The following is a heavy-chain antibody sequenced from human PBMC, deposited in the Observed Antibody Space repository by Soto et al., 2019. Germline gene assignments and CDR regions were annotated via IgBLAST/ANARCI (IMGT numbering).Heavy chain of an antibody. CDR1: GYIFTGYY. J-gene: IGHJ3*02. D-gene: IGHD3-16*01. Sequence: QENLVQSGAEVKRPGASVKVSCQASGYIFTGYYMHWVRQAPGQGLEWMGWINPNGGGTKYAEKCQGRATMARETTKNAAYLELKSMTSVATAVYYCARAAFGVTIGIGCTFAIWGQGTQVTVSS. CDR3: ARAAFGVTIGIGCTFAI. V-gene: IGHV1-2*02. CDR2: INPNGGGT.